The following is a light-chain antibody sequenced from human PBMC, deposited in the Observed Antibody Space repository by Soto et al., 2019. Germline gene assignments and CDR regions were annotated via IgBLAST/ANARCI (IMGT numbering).Light chain of an antibody. CDR3: QQSNSYPRVT. J-gene: IGKJ4*01. CDR2: GAS. V-gene: IGKV1-9*01. CDR1: QGTSNY. Sequence: DVDLTQSPSFLSASVGDRVTITCRASQGTSNYLAWFQQKPGKAPKLLIYGASTLQSGVPSRFSGSGSGTEFTLTISSLQPADFATYYCQQSNSYPRVTFGGGTRVEIK.